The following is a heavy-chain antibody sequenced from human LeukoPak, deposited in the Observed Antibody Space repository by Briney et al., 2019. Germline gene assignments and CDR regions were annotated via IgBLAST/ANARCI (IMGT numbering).Heavy chain of an antibody. CDR1: GGSISSYY. CDR2: IYYSGST. Sequence: SETLSLTCTVSGGSISSYYWSRIRQPPGKGLEWIGYIYYSGSTNYNPSLKSRVTISVDTSKNQFSLKLSSVTAADTAVYYCARWGDGYNYGAFDIWGQGTMVTVSS. V-gene: IGHV4-59*08. J-gene: IGHJ3*02. CDR3: ARWGDGYNYGAFDI. D-gene: IGHD5-24*01.